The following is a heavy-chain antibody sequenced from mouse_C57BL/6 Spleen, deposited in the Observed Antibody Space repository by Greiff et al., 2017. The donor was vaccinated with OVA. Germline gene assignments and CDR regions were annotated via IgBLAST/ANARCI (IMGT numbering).Heavy chain of an antibody. CDR1: GYTFTSYW. D-gene: IGHD2-5*01. Sequence: VQLQQPGAELVKPGASVKLSCKASGYTFTSYWMTWVKQRPGQGLEWIGEIDPSGGSTNYNQKFKGKATLTVDTSSSTAYKQLSSLSSEDSAFYCCTRNSYYSNPWFAYWGKGPLVTVSA. J-gene: IGHJ3*01. CDR3: TRNSYYSNPWFAY. V-gene: IGHV1-50*01. CDR2: IDPSGGST.